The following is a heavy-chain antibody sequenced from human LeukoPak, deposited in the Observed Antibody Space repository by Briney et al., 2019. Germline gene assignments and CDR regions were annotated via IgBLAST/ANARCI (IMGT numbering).Heavy chain of an antibody. J-gene: IGHJ4*02. CDR3: ARSNSGWYVDY. V-gene: IGHV1-2*02. Sequence: ASVKVSCKASEYTFTGYYMHWVRQAPGQGLGWMGWINPNSVGTNYAQKFQGRVTMTRDTSISTAYMELSRLRSDDTAVYYCARSNSGWYVDYWGQGTLVTVSS. CDR1: EYTFTGYY. CDR2: INPNSVGT. D-gene: IGHD6-19*01.